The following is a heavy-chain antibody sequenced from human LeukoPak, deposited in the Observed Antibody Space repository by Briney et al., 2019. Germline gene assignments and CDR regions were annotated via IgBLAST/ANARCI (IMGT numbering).Heavy chain of an antibody. CDR1: GFTFSSYG. V-gene: IGHV3-30*18. D-gene: IGHD2-2*01. Sequence: GGSLRLSCAASGFTFSSYGMHWVRQAPGKGLEWVAVISYDGGNKYYAYSVKGRFTISRDNSKNTLYLQMNSLRAEDTAVYYCAKDYCSSTSCYYYYGMDVWGQGTTVTVSS. CDR3: AKDYCSSTSCYYYYGMDV. J-gene: IGHJ6*02. CDR2: ISYDGGNK.